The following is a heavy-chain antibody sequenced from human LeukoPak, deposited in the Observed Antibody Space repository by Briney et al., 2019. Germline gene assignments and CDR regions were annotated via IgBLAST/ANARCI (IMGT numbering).Heavy chain of an antibody. Sequence: GSLRLSCAASGFTFSSYSMNWVRQAPGKGLEWVSYISSSSSYIYYADSVKGRFTISRDNAKNSLYLQMNSLRAEDTAVYYCARDHNSSGYLYWYFDLWGRGTLVTVSS. V-gene: IGHV3-21*01. D-gene: IGHD3-22*01. J-gene: IGHJ2*01. CDR1: GFTFSSYS. CDR2: ISSSSSYI. CDR3: ARDHNSSGYLYWYFDL.